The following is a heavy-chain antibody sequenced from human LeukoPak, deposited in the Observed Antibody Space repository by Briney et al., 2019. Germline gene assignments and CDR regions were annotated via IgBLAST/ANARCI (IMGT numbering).Heavy chain of an antibody. CDR3: AGHEYYYDSSGYYSH. Sequence: ASVKVSCKASGYTFTGYYMHWVRQAPGHGLEWMGWINPNSGGTNYAQKFQGRVTMTRDTSISTAYMELSRLRSDDTAVYYCAGHEYYYDSSGYYSHWGQGTLVTVSS. CDR1: GYTFTGYY. V-gene: IGHV1-2*02. D-gene: IGHD3-22*01. J-gene: IGHJ4*02. CDR2: INPNSGGT.